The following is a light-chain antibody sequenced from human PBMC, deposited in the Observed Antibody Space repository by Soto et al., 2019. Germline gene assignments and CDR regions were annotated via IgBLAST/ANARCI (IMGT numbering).Light chain of an antibody. V-gene: IGKV3-20*01. Sequence: EIVLTQSPATLSLSPGERATLSCRASQSVSSYLAWYQQKPGQAPRLLIYGASSRATGIPDRFSGSGSGTDFTLTISRLEPEDFAVYYCQQYNSWPTFGPGTKVDIK. CDR2: GAS. CDR3: QQYNSWPT. J-gene: IGKJ1*01. CDR1: QSVSSY.